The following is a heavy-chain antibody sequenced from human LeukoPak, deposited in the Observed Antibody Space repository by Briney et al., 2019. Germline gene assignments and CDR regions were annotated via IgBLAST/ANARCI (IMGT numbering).Heavy chain of an antibody. J-gene: IGHJ2*01. CDR1: GFIFCHYG. CDR2: IYSGGST. Sequence: GGSLSHSFADSGFIFCHYGMNRGRQAPGEGVERVTIIYSGGSTYYADSVKGRFSISRDNSKNTLYLQMNSLRAEDTAMYYCARDRAYSSSWYEYWYFDLWGRGTLVTVSS. CDR3: ARDRAYSSSWYEYWYFDL. D-gene: IGHD6-13*01. V-gene: IGHV3-53*01.